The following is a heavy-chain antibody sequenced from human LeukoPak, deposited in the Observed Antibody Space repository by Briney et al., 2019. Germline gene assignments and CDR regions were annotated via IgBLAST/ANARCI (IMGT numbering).Heavy chain of an antibody. CDR3: AGTIVVAGTSFPYFDY. CDR1: GGSISSSSYY. Sequence: SETLSFTCTLSGGSISSSSYYWGWIRQPPGKGLEWIATIYYNGDTYYNPSLKSRVTISADKSTNQFSLRLSSVTAADTAVFYCAGTIVVAGTSFPYFDYWGQGALVTVSS. J-gene: IGHJ4*02. CDR2: IYYNGDT. V-gene: IGHV4-39*01. D-gene: IGHD6-19*01.